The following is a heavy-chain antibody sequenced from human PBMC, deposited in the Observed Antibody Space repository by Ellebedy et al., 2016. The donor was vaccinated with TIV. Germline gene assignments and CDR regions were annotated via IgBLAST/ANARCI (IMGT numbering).Heavy chain of an antibody. D-gene: IGHD3-22*01. CDR1: GFTFSMYW. J-gene: IGHJ4*02. Sequence: GESLKISCAASGFTFSMYWMHWVRQVPGKGLVWVSRISSDVTGPTYADSVRGRFTISRDNAKNTVYRQMHSLRVEDTAVYYCARGVLNSGYYPDKWGPGTLVTVSS. CDR3: ARGVLNSGYYPDK. V-gene: IGHV3-74*01. CDR2: ISSDVTGP.